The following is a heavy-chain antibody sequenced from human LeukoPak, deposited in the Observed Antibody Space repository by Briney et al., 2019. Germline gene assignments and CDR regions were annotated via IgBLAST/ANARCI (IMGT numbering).Heavy chain of an antibody. D-gene: IGHD5-18*01. Sequence: SETLSLTCTVSNYSISSAYYWGWIRQPPGKGLEWIGSIAHGGRPYYNPSLKSRVTISVDTSKNQFSLKLTSVTAADTAVYYCARTTEGGYTYDYFYYYYMDVWGKGTTVTISS. V-gene: IGHV4-38-2*02. J-gene: IGHJ6*03. CDR1: NYSISSAYY. CDR2: IAHGGRP. CDR3: ARTTEGGYTYDYFYYYYMDV.